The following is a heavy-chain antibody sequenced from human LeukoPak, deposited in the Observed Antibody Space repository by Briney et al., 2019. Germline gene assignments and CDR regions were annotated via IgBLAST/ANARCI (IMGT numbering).Heavy chain of an antibody. CDR3: ARDLTGSFSYDY. J-gene: IGHJ4*02. V-gene: IGHV3-30*04. CDR2: VPYDGGKK. CDR1: GFTFSSHA. Sequence: GGSLRLSCAASGFTFSSHAMHWVRQAPGEGPEWVAVVPYDGGKKFYADSVKGRFTISRDNSKNTVNLQMISLRTEDTVVYYCARDLTGSFSYDYWGQGTLVTVSS. D-gene: IGHD7-27*01.